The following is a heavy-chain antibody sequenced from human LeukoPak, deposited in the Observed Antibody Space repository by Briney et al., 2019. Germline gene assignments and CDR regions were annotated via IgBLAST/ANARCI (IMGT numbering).Heavy chain of an antibody. CDR1: EYTFTGYY. V-gene: IGHV1-2*02. D-gene: IGHD3-10*01. Sequence: ASVTVSCKASEYTFTGYYMHWVRQAPGQGLEWMGWINPNSGGTKYAQKFQGRVTMTRDTSISTAYMELSGLISDDTAVYYCARTGEDLDGAFDIWGQGTMVTVSS. CDR2: INPNSGGT. CDR3: ARTGEDLDGAFDI. J-gene: IGHJ3*02.